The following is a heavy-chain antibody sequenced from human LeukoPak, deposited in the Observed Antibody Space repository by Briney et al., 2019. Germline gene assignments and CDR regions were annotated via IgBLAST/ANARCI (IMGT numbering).Heavy chain of an antibody. Sequence: GASVKVSCKASGGTFSSYAIRWVRQAPGQGLEWMGWISAYNGNTNYAQKLQGRVTMTTDTSTSTAYMELRSLRSDDTAVYYCARGQVGAAYSFWGQGTLVTVSS. CDR1: GGTFSSYA. J-gene: IGHJ4*02. V-gene: IGHV1-18*01. CDR3: ARGQVGAAYSF. D-gene: IGHD1-26*01. CDR2: ISAYNGNT.